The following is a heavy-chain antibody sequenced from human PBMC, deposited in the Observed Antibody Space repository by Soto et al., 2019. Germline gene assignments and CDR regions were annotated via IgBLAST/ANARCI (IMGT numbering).Heavy chain of an antibody. V-gene: IGHV4-59*01. Sequence: PSETLSLTCTVSGGSISSYYWSWIRQPPGKGLEWIGYIYYSGTTSYNPSLNSRVTMSVDTSKNQFSLKVNSVTAADTAVYYCARESYYGSEATAVAYWGQGTLVT. CDR1: GGSISSYY. CDR2: IYYSGTT. CDR3: ARESYYGSEATAVAY. J-gene: IGHJ4*02. D-gene: IGHD3-10*01.